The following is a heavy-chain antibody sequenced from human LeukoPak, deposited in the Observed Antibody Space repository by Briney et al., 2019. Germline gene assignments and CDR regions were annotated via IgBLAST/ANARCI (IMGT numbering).Heavy chain of an antibody. V-gene: IGHV4-59*01. J-gene: IGHJ5*02. CDR1: GDSISSYY. D-gene: IGHD7-27*01. Sequence: SETLSLTCAVSGDSISSYYWCWIRQPPGTGLEWIGDIYYRGSTTYNPSLKSRVSISLDTSRNQFSLNLSSVTAADTAVYYCAKLEVGRFDPWGQGTLVSVSS. CDR3: AKLEVGRFDP. CDR2: IYYRGST.